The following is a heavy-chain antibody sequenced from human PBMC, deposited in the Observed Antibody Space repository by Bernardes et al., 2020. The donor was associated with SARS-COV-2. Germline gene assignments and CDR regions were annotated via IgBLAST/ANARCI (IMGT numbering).Heavy chain of an antibody. CDR1: GGSISSDTYY. CDR2: IYYSGYT. V-gene: IGHV4-39*01. D-gene: IGHD6-6*01. J-gene: IGHJ5*02. CDR3: SRQYGSSLGNWFDP. Sequence: SETLSLTCTVSGGSISSDTYYWVWIRQPPGKGLEWIASIYYSGYTYYNPSLQSRVTMSVDTSKNHFSLKLSSVTAADAAIYYCSRQYGSSLGNWFDPWGQGTLVTVSS.